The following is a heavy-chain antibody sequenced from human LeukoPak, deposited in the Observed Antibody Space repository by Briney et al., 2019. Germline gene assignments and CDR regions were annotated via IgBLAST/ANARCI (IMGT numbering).Heavy chain of an antibody. CDR3: AREGWLQYFDY. Sequence: SETLSLTCTVSGGSISSSSYYWSWIRQPAGKGLEWIGRIYTSGSTNYNPSLKSRVTISVDTSKNQFSLKLNSVTAADTAVYYCAREGWLQYFDYWGQGTLVTFSS. D-gene: IGHD5-24*01. J-gene: IGHJ4*02. CDR1: GGSISSSSYY. V-gene: IGHV4-61*02. CDR2: IYTSGST.